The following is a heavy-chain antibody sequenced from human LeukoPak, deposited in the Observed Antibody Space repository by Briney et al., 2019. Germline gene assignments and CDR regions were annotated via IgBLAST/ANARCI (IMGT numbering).Heavy chain of an antibody. CDR1: GGTFSSYA. Sequence: GSSVKVSCKASGGTFSSYAIGWVRQAPGQRLEWMGGIIPIFGTANYAQKFQGRVTITADESTSTAYMELSSLISEDTAVYYCARATYSGYDLDWFDPWGQGTLVTVSS. V-gene: IGHV1-69*01. J-gene: IGHJ5*02. CDR2: IIPIFGTA. CDR3: ARATYSGYDLDWFDP. D-gene: IGHD5-12*01.